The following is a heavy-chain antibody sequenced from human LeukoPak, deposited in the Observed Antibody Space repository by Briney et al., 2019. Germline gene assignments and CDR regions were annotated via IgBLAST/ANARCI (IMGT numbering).Heavy chain of an antibody. V-gene: IGHV4-59*01. J-gene: IGHJ6*02. CDR3: ARSLGATRYNLRYYFYYGLDV. CDR2: IHYSGST. D-gene: IGHD1-26*01. Sequence: SETLSFTCTVSGGSINTYYWSWIRQPPGKGLEWIGYIHYSGSTNYNPSLKSRLTLSVDTSNNQFSLRLGPVTAADTAVYYCARSLGATRYNLRYYFYYGLDVWGQGTTVTVSS. CDR1: GGSINTYY.